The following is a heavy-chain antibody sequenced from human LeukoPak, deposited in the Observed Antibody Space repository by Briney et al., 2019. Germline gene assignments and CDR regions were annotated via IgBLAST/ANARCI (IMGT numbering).Heavy chain of an antibody. CDR3: ARYCDRASCSGKWYFDL. V-gene: IGHV3-48*01. D-gene: IGHD3-3*01. Sequence: GGSLRLSCAASGFIFSDYSMNWVRQAPGKGLEWVSYISNDTTTIYFADSVKGRFTISRDNAKNSVYLQMNSLRAEDTAVYYCARYCDRASCSGKWYFDLWGRGTLVTVSS. J-gene: IGHJ2*01. CDR1: GFIFSDYS. CDR2: ISNDTTTI.